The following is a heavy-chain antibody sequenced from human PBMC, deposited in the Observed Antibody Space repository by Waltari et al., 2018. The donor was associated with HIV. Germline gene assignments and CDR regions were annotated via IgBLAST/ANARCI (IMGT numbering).Heavy chain of an antibody. CDR1: GGSFSGYY. V-gene: IGHV4-34*01. Sequence: QVQLQQWGAGLLKPSETLSLTCAVYGGSFSGYYWSWIRQPPGKGLAWIGEINHSGSTNYNPSLKSRVTISVDTSKNQFSLKLSSVTAADTAVYYCARHGNYGDYVFDPWGQGTLVTVSS. J-gene: IGHJ5*02. CDR3: ARHGNYGDYVFDP. D-gene: IGHD4-17*01. CDR2: INHSGST.